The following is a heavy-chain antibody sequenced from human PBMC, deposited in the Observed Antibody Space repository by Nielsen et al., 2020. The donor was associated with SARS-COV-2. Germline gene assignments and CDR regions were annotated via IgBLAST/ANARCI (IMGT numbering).Heavy chain of an antibody. J-gene: IGHJ4*02. CDR2: ITSRDII. CDR3: ARGDSDYDYEVGFDF. CDR1: GFMLSDYY. Sequence: GGSLRLSCAASGFMLSDYYMSWIRQAPGRGLECVAYITSRDIIYYGDSVKGRFTISRDNAKKSLSLQMNSLRAEDTAVYYCARGDSDYDYEVGFDFWGLGTLVTVSS. V-gene: IGHV3-11*04. D-gene: IGHD5-12*01.